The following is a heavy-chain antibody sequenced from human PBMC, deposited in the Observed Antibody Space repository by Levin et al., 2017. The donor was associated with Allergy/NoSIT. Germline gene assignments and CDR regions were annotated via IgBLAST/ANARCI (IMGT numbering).Heavy chain of an antibody. CDR3: AKDDRGGGSGDSDY. CDR1: GFTFSSYA. Sequence: GESLKISCAASGFTFSSYAMSWVRQAPGKGLEWVSAISGSGGSTYYADSVKGRFTISRDNSKNTLYLQMNSLRAEDTAVYYCAKDDRGGGSGDSDYWGQGTLVTVSS. V-gene: IGHV3-23*01. J-gene: IGHJ4*02. D-gene: IGHD2-15*01. CDR2: ISGSGGST.